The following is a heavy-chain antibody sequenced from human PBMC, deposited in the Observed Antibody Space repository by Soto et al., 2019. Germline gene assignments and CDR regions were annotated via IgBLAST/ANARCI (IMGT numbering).Heavy chain of an antibody. Sequence: RRSYEACGFKVSNALMSWVRQAPGKGLEWVGRIKSKTDGGTTDYAAPVKGRFTISRDDSKNTLYLQMNSLKTEDTAVYYCTTVAAVDVWGKGTTVTVSS. CDR3: TTVAAVDV. CDR1: GFKVSNAL. J-gene: IGHJ6*04. CDR2: IKSKTDGGTT. V-gene: IGHV3-15*01.